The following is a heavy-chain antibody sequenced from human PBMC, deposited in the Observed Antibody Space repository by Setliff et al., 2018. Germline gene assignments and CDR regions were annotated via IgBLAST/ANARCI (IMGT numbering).Heavy chain of an antibody. D-gene: IGHD2-21*02. CDR1: GGSVSNDY. Sequence: PSETLSLTCSVSGGSVSNDYWSWIRQSPGKGLEWIGDFNRTRKIDYSPSLKSRLTISVDTSKKQFSLHLNSVTAADTAMYYCAGGGRYCGGDCYQDDAFDIWGQGTMVTVSS. J-gene: IGHJ3*02. CDR2: FNRTRKI. CDR3: AGGGRYCGGDCYQDDAFDI. V-gene: IGHV4-34*01.